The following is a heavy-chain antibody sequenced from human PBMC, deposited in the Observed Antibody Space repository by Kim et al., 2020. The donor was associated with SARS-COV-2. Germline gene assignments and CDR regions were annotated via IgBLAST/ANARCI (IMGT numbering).Heavy chain of an antibody. CDR2: IWSDGKNK. CDR3: AREGNYSWSSLGS. D-gene: IGHD1-7*01. Sequence: GGSLRLSCLVSGVTVSSYGMQWVRQGPGGGLEWVAVIWSDGKNKFYADSVKGRFTISRDESKNTLYLQMNSLRPEDTALYYCAREGNYSWSSLGSWGQGTLVTVSS. V-gene: IGHV3-33*01. CDR1: GVTVSSYG. J-gene: IGHJ5*02.